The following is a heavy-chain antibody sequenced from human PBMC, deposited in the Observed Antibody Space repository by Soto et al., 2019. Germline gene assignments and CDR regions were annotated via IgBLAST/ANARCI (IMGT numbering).Heavy chain of an antibody. CDR1: GYTFTGYY. D-gene: IGHD3-22*01. J-gene: IGHJ4*02. CDR2: INPNSGGT. Sequence: ASVKVSCKASGYTFTGYYMHWVRQAPGQGLEWMGWINPNSGGTNYAQKFQGRVTMTRDTSISTAYMELSRLRSDDTAVYYCATTRITMIVVAPLDYWGQGTLVTAPQ. CDR3: ATTRITMIVVAPLDY. V-gene: IGHV1-2*02.